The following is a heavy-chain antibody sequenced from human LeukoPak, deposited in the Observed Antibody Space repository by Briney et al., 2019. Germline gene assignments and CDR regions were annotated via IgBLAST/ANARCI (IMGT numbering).Heavy chain of an antibody. CDR2: IYYSGST. V-gene: IGHV4-59*01. J-gene: IGHJ4*02. D-gene: IGHD7-27*01. CDR1: GGSISSYY. Sequence: KPSETLSLTCTVSGGSISSYYWSWIRQPPGKGLEWIGYIYYSGSTNYNPSLKSRVTISVDTSKNQFSLKLSSVTAADTAVYYCARDLGGLGKIDYWGQGTLVTVSS. CDR3: ARDLGGLGKIDY.